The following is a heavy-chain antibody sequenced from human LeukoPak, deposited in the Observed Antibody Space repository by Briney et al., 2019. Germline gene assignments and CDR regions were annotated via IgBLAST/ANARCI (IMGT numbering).Heavy chain of an antibody. D-gene: IGHD6-19*01. V-gene: IGHV4-34*01. CDR2: INHSGST. CDR1: GGSFSGYY. Sequence: PSETLSLTCAVYGGSFSGYYWSWIRQPPGKGLEGMGEINHSGSTNYNPSLKRRVTISVDTSKNQFSLKLSSVPDADTAVYYCANQQWLHAFDIWGQGKMVTVSS. J-gene: IGHJ3*02. CDR3: ANQQWLHAFDI.